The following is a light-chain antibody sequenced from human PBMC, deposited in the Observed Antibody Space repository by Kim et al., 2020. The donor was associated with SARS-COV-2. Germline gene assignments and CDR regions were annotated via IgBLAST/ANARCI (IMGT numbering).Light chain of an antibody. Sequence: FPGGRATLSGRASQSVSSYLAWYQQKPGQAPRLLIYDASNRATGIPARFSGSGSGTDFTLTISSLEPDDFAVYYCQQRSNWPSFTFGPGTKVDIK. V-gene: IGKV3-11*01. J-gene: IGKJ3*01. CDR1: QSVSSY. CDR3: QQRSNWPSFT. CDR2: DAS.